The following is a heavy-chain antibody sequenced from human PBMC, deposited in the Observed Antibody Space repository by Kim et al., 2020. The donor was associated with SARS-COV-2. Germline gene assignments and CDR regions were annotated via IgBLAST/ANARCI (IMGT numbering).Heavy chain of an antibody. CDR3: ARDSYSSSPRDDY. V-gene: IGHV3-7*03. Sequence: GGSLRLSCAASGFTFSSYWMSWVRQAPGKGLEWVANIKQDGSEKYYVDSVKGRFTISRDNAKNSLYLQMNSLRAEDTAVYYCARDSYSSSPRDDYWGQGTLVTVSS. CDR1: GFTFSSYW. J-gene: IGHJ4*02. CDR2: IKQDGSEK. D-gene: IGHD6-6*01.